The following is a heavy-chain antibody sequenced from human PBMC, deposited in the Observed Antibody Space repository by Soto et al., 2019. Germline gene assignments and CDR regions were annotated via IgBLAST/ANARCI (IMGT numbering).Heavy chain of an antibody. J-gene: IGHJ3*02. V-gene: IGHV3-7*01. CDR2: IKQDGSEK. D-gene: IGHD6-19*01. CDR3: ARDQGGLSGWLDAFDI. Sequence: GGSLRLSCAASGFTFSSYWMSWVRQAPGKGLEWVANIKQDGSEKYYVDSVKGRFTISRDNAKNSLYLQMNSLRAEDTAVYYCARDQGGLSGWLDAFDIWGQGTMVTVSS. CDR1: GFTFSSYW.